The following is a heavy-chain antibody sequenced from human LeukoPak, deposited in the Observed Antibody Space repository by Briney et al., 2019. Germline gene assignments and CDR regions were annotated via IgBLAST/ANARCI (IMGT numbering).Heavy chain of an antibody. CDR1: GGSISSGGYY. Sequence: SETLSLTCTVSGGSISSGGYYWSWIRQHPGKGLEWIGYIYYSGSTYYNPSLKSRVTISVDTSKNQLSLKLSSVTAADTAVYYCARGPPGYFGYWGQGTLVTISS. V-gene: IGHV4-31*03. CDR3: ARGPPGYFGY. CDR2: IYYSGST. J-gene: IGHJ4*02. D-gene: IGHD3-10*01.